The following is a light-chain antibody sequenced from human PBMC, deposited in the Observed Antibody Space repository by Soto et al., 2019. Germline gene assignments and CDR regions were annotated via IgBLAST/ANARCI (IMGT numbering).Light chain of an antibody. CDR2: DVS. Sequence: QSALTQPRSVSGSPGQSVTISCTGTSSDVGGYNYVSWYQQHPGKAPKLMIYDVSKRPSGVPDRFSGSKSGNTASLTISXLXXEDEADYYCCSYAGSFVVFGGGTKVTVL. CDR1: SSDVGGYNY. V-gene: IGLV2-11*01. J-gene: IGLJ2*01. CDR3: CSYAGSFVV.